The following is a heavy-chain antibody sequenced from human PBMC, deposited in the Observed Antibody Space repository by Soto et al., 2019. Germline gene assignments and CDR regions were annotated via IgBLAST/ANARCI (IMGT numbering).Heavy chain of an antibody. CDR1: GYSFTSYW. CDR3: ARPNYYDSSGYLGPLGMDV. V-gene: IGHV5-10-1*03. Sequence: EVQLVQSGAEVKKPGESLRISCKGSGYSFTSYWISWVRQMPGKGLEWMGRIDPSDSYTNYSPSFQGHVTISADKSISTAYLQWSSLKASDTAMYYCARPNYYDSSGYLGPLGMDVWGQGTTVTVSS. D-gene: IGHD3-22*01. CDR2: IDPSDSYT. J-gene: IGHJ6*02.